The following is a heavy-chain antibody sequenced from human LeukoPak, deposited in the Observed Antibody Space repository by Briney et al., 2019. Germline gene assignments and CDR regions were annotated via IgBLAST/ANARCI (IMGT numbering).Heavy chain of an antibody. V-gene: IGHV4-4*02. CDR2: IYHSGST. CDR1: GGSISSSNW. Sequence: SGTLSLTCAVSGGSISSSNWWSWVRQPPGKGLEWIGEIYHSGSTNYDPSLESRVTISVDKSKNQFSLKLSSMTAADTAVYYCATTTSMIVVALGAFDIWGQGTMVTVSS. CDR3: ATTTSMIVVALGAFDI. D-gene: IGHD3-22*01. J-gene: IGHJ3*02.